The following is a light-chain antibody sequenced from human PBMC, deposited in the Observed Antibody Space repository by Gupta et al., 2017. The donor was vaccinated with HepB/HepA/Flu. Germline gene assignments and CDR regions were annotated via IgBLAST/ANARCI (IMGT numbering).Light chain of an antibody. CDR1: ETLSSN. CDR3: QQYINWLPIT. J-gene: IGKJ5*01. CDR2: GAS. Sequence: DIVMTLSPATLSVSPGERATLSCRASETLSSNLAWYQQKPGQAPRLLIYGASTRATGIPARFSGSGSGREFTLTISSLQSEDFAVYYCQQYINWLPITFGQGTRLEIK. V-gene: IGKV3-15*01.